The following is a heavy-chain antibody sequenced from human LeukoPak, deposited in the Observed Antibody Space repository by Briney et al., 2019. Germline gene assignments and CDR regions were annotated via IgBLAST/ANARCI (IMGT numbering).Heavy chain of an antibody. J-gene: IGHJ4*02. CDR2: IYYSGST. CDR1: GGSISSYF. V-gene: IGHV4-59*01. Sequence: PSETLSLTCTVSGGSISSYFWSWIRQPPGKGLEWIGFIYYSGSTNYNPSLKSRVTISVDTSKNQFSLKLSSVTAADTAVYYCARDQSLTWGSFDYWGQGTLVTVSS. D-gene: IGHD7-27*01. CDR3: ARDQSLTWGSFDY.